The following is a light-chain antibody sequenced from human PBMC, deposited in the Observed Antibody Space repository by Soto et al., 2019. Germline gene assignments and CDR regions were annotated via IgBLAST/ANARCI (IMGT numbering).Light chain of an antibody. CDR3: QQYDSLPLT. CDR1: QTISSW. V-gene: IGKV1-33*01. CDR2: DVS. J-gene: IGKJ5*01. Sequence: DIQMTQSPSTLSGSVGDRVTITCRASQTISSWLAWYQQKPGKAPQLLIFDVSNLQTGVPSRFSGGGSGTDFALTISSLEPEDIATYYCQQYDSLPLTFGQGTRLEIK.